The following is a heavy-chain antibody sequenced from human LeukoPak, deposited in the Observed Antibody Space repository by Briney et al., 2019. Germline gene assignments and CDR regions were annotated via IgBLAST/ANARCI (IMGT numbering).Heavy chain of an antibody. Sequence: GGSLRLSCAASGFTFSSYAMSWVRQAPGKGLAWVSRINGDGSSTFYADSVKGRFTISRDNAKNTLYLQMNSLTAEDTAVYYCARLKWEILDDYWGQGTLVTVSS. CDR3: ARLKWEILDDY. CDR2: INGDGSST. J-gene: IGHJ4*02. D-gene: IGHD1-26*01. CDR1: GFTFSSYA. V-gene: IGHV3-74*01.